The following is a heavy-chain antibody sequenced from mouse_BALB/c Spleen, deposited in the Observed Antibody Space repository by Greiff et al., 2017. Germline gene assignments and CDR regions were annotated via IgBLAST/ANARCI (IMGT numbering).Heavy chain of an antibody. CDR2: IWSGGST. CDR1: GFSLTSYG. D-gene: IGHD2-4*01. CDR3: ARIYYDYGGFAY. Sequence: VKVVESGPGLVQPSQSLSITCTVSGFSLTSYGVHWVRQSPGKGLEWLGVIWSGGSTDYNAAFISRLSISKDNSKSQVFFKMNSLQANDTAIYYCARIYYDYGGFAYWGQGTLVTVSA. J-gene: IGHJ3*01. V-gene: IGHV2-2*02.